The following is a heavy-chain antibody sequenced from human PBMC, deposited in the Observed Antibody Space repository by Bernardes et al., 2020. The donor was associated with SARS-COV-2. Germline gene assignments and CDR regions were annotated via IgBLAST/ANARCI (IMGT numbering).Heavy chain of an antibody. CDR3: ARDRGSFGVTGITLDY. D-gene: IGHD1-7*01. Sequence: GSLRLSCEASGFTFSSYGMQWVRQAPGKGLEWVAVIWHDGSKKYYADSVKGRFTISGDDSKNTLYLQMNSLGVEDTATYYCARDRGSFGVTGITLDYWGQGTLVTVSS. J-gene: IGHJ4*02. CDR1: GFTFSSYG. CDR2: IWHDGSKK. V-gene: IGHV3-33*01.